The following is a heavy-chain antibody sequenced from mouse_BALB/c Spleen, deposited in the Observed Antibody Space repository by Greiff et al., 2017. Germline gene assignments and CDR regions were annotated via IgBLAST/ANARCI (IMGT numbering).Heavy chain of an antibody. J-gene: IGHJ2*01. CDR2: IDPYYGGT. V-gene: IGHV1-39*01. Sequence: EVQLQQSGPELEKPCASLKISCKASGSSFTGYNRNWVKQSNGMSLEWIGNIDPYYGGTSYNQKFKGKATLTVEKSSSKADMQLKSLTSEDSAAYYCARSYLDYRGKGTTLTVSS. CDR1: GSSFTGYN. CDR3: ARSYLDY.